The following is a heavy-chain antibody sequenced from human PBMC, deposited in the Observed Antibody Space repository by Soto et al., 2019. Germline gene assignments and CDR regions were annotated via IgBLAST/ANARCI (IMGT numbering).Heavy chain of an antibody. CDR2: ISSYGADR. V-gene: IGHV3-64D*06. CDR1: GFTFNSYA. CDR3: VKEGYMRSDWYGQFGY. D-gene: IGHD6-19*01. J-gene: IGHJ4*02. Sequence: PGESLKISCSASGFTFNSYAMHWVRQAPGKVLEFVSAISSYGADRYYADSVKGRFAISRDNSKNTLYLQMSSLRAEDTALYYCVKEGYMRSDWYGQFGYWGQGXLVTVYS.